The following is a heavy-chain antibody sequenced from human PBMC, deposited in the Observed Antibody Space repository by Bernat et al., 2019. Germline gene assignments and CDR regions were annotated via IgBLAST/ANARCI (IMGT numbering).Heavy chain of an antibody. J-gene: IGHJ6*03. Sequence: EVQLLESGGGLVQPGGSLRLSCAASGFTFSSYAMSWVRQAPGKGLEWVSVISGSGGSTYYAGSVNGRFTISRDNSKNTLYLQMNSLRAEDTAVYYCAKGGAGSLTYYCYYYMDVWGKGTTVTVSS. CDR3: AKGGAGSLTYYCYYYMDV. D-gene: IGHD6-19*01. CDR2: ISGSGGST. V-gene: IGHV3-23*01. CDR1: GFTFSSYA.